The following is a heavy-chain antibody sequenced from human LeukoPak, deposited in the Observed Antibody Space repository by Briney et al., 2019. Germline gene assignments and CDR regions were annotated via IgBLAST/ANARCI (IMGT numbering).Heavy chain of an antibody. CDR3: AKDAQYNWNEDY. V-gene: IGHV3-23*01. CDR1: GFTFSSYA. Sequence: GGSLRLSCAASGFTFSSYAMNWVRQAPGKGLEWVSTISGSGGNTYYADSVKGPVTISRDNSKNTLYLQMNSLRAEDTAVYYCAKDAQYNWNEDYWGQGTLVTVSS. CDR2: ISGSGGNT. J-gene: IGHJ4*02. D-gene: IGHD1-20*01.